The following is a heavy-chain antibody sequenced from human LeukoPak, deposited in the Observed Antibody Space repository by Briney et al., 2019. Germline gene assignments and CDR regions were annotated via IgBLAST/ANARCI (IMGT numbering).Heavy chain of an antibody. Sequence: SETLSLTCTVSGGSISSSSYYWGWIRQPPGKGLEWIGSIYYSGSTYYNPSLKSRVTISVDTSKNQFSLKLSSVTAADTAVYYCARDCDYYRADYWGQGALVTVSS. CDR2: IYYSGST. V-gene: IGHV4-39*01. J-gene: IGHJ4*02. CDR1: GGSISSSSYY. CDR3: ARDCDYYRADY. D-gene: IGHD4-17*01.